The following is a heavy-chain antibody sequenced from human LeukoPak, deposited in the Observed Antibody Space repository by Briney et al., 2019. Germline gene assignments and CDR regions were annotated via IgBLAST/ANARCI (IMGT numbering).Heavy chain of an antibody. J-gene: IGHJ4*02. CDR2: ICGSGGCT. CDR1: GFTFNTYA. CDR3: AKTTVGYSSGRYPGWPADC. D-gene: IGHD6-19*01. V-gene: IGHV3-23*01. Sequence: GGSLRLSCEASGFTFNTYAIYWVRQAPGKGLEWVSGICGSGGCTYYADSVKRRFTISRDNSKNTVYLQMNSLTADDTAVYYCAKTTVGYSSGRYPGWPADCWGQGTLVTVSS.